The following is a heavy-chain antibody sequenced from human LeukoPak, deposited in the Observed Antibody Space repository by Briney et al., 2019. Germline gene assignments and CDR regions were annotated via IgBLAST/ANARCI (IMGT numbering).Heavy chain of an antibody. D-gene: IGHD2/OR15-2a*01. CDR3: AKYQLLNSKCWRDAFDI. J-gene: IGHJ3*02. V-gene: IGHV3-23*01. Sequence: PGGSLRLSCAASGFTFSDYYMSWVRQAPGKGLEWVSCISRSSDVTYYADSVKGRFTISRDNSKNTLYLQMNSLRAEDTAVYYCAKYQLLNSKCWRDAFDIWGQGTMLTVSS. CDR2: ISRSSDVT. CDR1: GFTFSDYY.